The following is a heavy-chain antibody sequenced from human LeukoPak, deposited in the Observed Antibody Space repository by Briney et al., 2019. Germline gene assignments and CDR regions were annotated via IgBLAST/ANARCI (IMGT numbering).Heavy chain of an antibody. D-gene: IGHD3-22*01. V-gene: IGHV4-34*01. J-gene: IGHJ4*02. CDR1: GGSFSGYY. Sequence: SETLSLTCAVYGGSFSGYYWSWIRQPPGKGLEWIGEINHSGSTNYNPSLKSRVTISVDTSKNQLSLKLSSVTAADTAVYYCARKIRAYYYDSSGRHFDYWGQGTLVTVSS. CDR3: ARKIRAYYYDSSGRHFDY. CDR2: INHSGST.